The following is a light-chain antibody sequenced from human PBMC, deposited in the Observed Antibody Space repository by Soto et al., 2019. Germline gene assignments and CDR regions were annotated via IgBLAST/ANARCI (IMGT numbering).Light chain of an antibody. CDR3: QQHT. CDR1: QTVSSGY. CDR2: DAS. J-gene: IGKJ2*01. Sequence: EIVLTQSPVTLSLSPGERATLSCGASQTVSSGYLAWYQQRPGLAPRLLIYDASSRATGIPDRFSGSGSGTDFSLTISRLEPEDFATYYCQQHTFGQGTKLEIK. V-gene: IGKV3D-20*01.